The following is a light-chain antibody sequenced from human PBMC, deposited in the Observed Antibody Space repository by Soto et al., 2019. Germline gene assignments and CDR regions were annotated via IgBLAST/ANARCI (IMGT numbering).Light chain of an antibody. J-gene: IGLJ1*01. CDR1: SSDVGAYKF. CDR3: SSYAGGNLYV. Sequence: QSALTQPPSASGSPGQSVTISCTGTSSDVGAYKFVSWYQHHPGKAPKLMISEVSRRPSGVPDRFSGSKSGNTASLTVSGLQADDEAEYYCSSYAGGNLYVFGTGTKVTVL. CDR2: EVS. V-gene: IGLV2-8*01.